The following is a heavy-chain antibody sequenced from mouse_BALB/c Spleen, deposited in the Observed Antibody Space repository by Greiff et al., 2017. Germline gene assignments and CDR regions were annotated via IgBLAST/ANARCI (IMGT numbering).Heavy chain of an antibody. CDR3: ARSLYYGNYWFAY. CDR2: ISSGSSTI. D-gene: IGHD2-1*01. CDR1: GFTFSSFG. J-gene: IGHJ3*01. Sequence: EVQRVESGGGLVQPGGSRKLSCAASGFTFSSFGMHWVRQAPEKGLEWVAYISSGSSTIYYADTVKGRFTISRDNPKNTLFLQMTSLRSEDTAMYYCARSLYYGNYWFAYWGQGTLVTVSA. V-gene: IGHV5-17*02.